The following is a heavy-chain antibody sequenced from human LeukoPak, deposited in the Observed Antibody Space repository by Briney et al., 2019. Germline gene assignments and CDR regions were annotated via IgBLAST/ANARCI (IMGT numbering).Heavy chain of an antibody. J-gene: IGHJ3*02. CDR2: ISSSSSYI. D-gene: IGHD4/OR15-4a*01. Sequence: NPGGSLRLSCAASGFTFSSYSMNWVRQAPGKGLEWVSSISSSSSYIYYADSVKGRFTISRDNAKNSLYLQMNSLRAEDTAVYYCARELTPGSDAFDIWGQGTMVTVSS. V-gene: IGHV3-21*01. CDR1: GFTFSSYS. CDR3: ARELTPGSDAFDI.